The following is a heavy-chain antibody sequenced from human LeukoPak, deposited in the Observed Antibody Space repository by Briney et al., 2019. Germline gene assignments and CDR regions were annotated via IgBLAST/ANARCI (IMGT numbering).Heavy chain of an antibody. Sequence: PSETLSLTCTVSGGSISSSGYYWGWVRQPPGKGLEWVGSVYYTGSTFYNPSLKSRVTTSVDTSKNHFSLNLSSVTAADTAVYYCARHRGRYYDSGSYYYFDYWGQGTLVTVSS. V-gene: IGHV4-39*02. CDR3: ARHRGRYYDSGSYYYFDY. CDR2: VYYTGST. J-gene: IGHJ4*02. CDR1: GGSISSSGYY. D-gene: IGHD3-10*01.